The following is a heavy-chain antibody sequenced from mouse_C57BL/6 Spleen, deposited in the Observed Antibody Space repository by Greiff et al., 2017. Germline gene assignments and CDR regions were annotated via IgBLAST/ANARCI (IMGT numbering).Heavy chain of an antibody. J-gene: IGHJ2*01. CDR1: GYTFTDYE. V-gene: IGHV1-15*01. CDR2: IDPETGGT. CDR3: IRDYYGSSYDY. Sequence: QVQLQQSGAELVKPGASVTLSCKASGYTFTDYEMHWVKQTPVHGLEWIGAIDPETGGTDYNQKFKGKAILTADKSSSTAYMELRSLTSEDSAVYYCIRDYYGSSYDYWGQGTTLTVSS. D-gene: IGHD1-1*01.